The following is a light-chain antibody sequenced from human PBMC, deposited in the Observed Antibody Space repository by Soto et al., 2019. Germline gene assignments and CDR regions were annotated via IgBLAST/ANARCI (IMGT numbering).Light chain of an antibody. CDR3: QQRNVWPPIT. Sequence: VLTQSPATLSLSPGERATVSCRASQSIHTSLAWYQQKSGKPPRLVIYDSTLRANGVPDRFGGSRSGTEFTLTINSLEPEDFAVYYCQQRNVWPPITFGQGTRLENK. CDR1: QSIHTS. J-gene: IGKJ5*01. CDR2: DST. V-gene: IGKV3-11*01.